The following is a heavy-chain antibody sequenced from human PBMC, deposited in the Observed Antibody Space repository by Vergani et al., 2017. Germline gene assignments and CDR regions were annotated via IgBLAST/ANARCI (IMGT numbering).Heavy chain of an antibody. J-gene: IGHJ4*02. CDR2: LSYDGSNK. Sequence: QVQLVESGGGVVQPGRSLRLSCAASGFTFSSYAMHWVRQAPGKGLEWVAVLSYDGSNKYYADSVKGRFTISRDNSKNTLYLQMNSLRAEDTAVYYCAREGRYCSSTSCPPPLDYWGQGTLVTVSS. V-gene: IGHV3-30-3*01. D-gene: IGHD2-2*01. CDR1: GFTFSSYA. CDR3: AREGRYCSSTSCPPPLDY.